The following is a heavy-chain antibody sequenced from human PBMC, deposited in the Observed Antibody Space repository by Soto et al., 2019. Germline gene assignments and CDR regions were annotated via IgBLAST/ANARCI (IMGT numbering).Heavy chain of an antibody. CDR3: ATESGSTYGYFDY. D-gene: IGHD4-17*01. CDR2: ISNSGST. CDR1: GGSVTSDEDY. Sequence: SETLSLTCTVSGGSVTSDEDYWSWIRQSPGKGLEWIGYISNSGSTGYNPSLKTRLSMSVDRSKNQFTLTLTSVTAADTAVYFCATESGSTYGYFDYWGQGTQVTVS. V-gene: IGHV4-30-4*01. J-gene: IGHJ4*02.